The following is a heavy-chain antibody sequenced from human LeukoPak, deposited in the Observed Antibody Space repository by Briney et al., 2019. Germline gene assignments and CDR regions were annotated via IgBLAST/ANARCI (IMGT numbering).Heavy chain of an antibody. CDR1: GYTFTGYY. V-gene: IGHV1-2*02. CDR2: INPNSGGT. CDR3: ARRASSYFDWLPGQDYYYYGMDV. D-gene: IGHD3-9*01. J-gene: IGHJ6*02. Sequence: ASVKVSCKASGYTFTGYYMHWVRQAPGQGLEWMGWINPNSGGTNYAQKFQGRVTMTRDTSISTAYMELSRLRSDDTAVYYCARRASSYFDWLPGQDYYYYGMDVWGQGTMVTVSS.